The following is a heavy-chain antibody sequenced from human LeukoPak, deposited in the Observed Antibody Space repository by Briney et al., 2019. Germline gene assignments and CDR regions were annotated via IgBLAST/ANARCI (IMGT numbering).Heavy chain of an antibody. Sequence: ASVKVSCKASGYTFTGYYMHWVRQAPGQGLEWMGWINPNSGGTNYAQKFQGRVTMTRDTSISTAYMELSGLRSDDTAVYYCARRYSSGVGVDYWGQGTLVTVSS. J-gene: IGHJ4*02. V-gene: IGHV1-2*02. CDR3: ARRYSSGVGVDY. D-gene: IGHD6-19*01. CDR1: GYTFTGYY. CDR2: INPNSGGT.